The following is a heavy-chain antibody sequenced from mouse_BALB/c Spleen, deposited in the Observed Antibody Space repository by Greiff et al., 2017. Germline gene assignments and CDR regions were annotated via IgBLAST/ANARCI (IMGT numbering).Heavy chain of an antibody. J-gene: IGHJ2*01. D-gene: IGHD2-1*01. CDR1: GYTFTSYY. CDR3: ARGSYYYYYFDY. V-gene: IGHV1S56*01. Sequence: QVQLKESGPELVKPGASVKMSCKASGYTFTSYYIHWVKQRPGQGLEWIGWIYPGDGSTKYNEKFKGKTTLTADKSSSTAYMLLSSLTSEDSAIYFCARGSYYYYYFDYWGQGTTLTVSS. CDR2: IYPGDGST.